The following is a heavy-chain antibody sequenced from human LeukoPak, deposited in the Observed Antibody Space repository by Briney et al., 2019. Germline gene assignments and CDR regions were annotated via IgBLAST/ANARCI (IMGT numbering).Heavy chain of an antibody. Sequence: ASVKVSCKASGGTFSSYAISWVRQAPGQGLEWMGRIIPILGIANYAQKFQGRVTITADKSTSTAYMELSSLRSEDTAVYYCARDRFYCSSTSCYLIYYYYGMDVWGQGTTVTVPS. CDR2: IIPILGIA. V-gene: IGHV1-69*04. J-gene: IGHJ6*02. CDR3: ARDRFYCSSTSCYLIYYYYGMDV. D-gene: IGHD2-2*01. CDR1: GGTFSSYA.